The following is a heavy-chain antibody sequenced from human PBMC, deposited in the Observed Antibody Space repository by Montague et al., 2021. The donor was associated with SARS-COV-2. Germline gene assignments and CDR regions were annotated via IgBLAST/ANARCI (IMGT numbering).Heavy chain of an antibody. Sequence: SLRLSCAASGFTFSTYPMHWVRQAPGKGLEWLVVISYDGSKKDYADSVKGRFTISRDNSENMLYLQMNSLRAEDTAVYYCAKEQYSSSWSDFDYLGQGTVVSVSS. CDR1: GFTFSTYP. J-gene: IGHJ4*02. CDR2: ISYDGSKK. CDR3: AKEQYSSSWSDFDY. D-gene: IGHD6-13*01. V-gene: IGHV3-30*04.